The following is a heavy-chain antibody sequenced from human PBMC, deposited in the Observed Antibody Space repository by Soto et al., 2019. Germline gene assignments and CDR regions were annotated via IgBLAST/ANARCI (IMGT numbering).Heavy chain of an antibody. Sequence: SVKVSCKASGGTFSSYAISWVRQAPGQGLEWMGGIIPIFGTANYAQKFQGRVTITADESTSTAYMELSSLRSEDTAVYYCARVTVLRYFDWLSYSRYGMDVWGQGTTVTVSS. V-gene: IGHV1-69*13. CDR3: ARVTVLRYFDWLSYSRYGMDV. D-gene: IGHD3-9*01. CDR2: IIPIFGTA. J-gene: IGHJ6*02. CDR1: GGTFSSYA.